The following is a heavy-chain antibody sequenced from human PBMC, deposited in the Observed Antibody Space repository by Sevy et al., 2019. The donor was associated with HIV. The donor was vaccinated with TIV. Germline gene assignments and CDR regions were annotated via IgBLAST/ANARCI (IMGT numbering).Heavy chain of an antibody. D-gene: IGHD1-26*01. CDR3: AKEEGVGATGYYYGMDV. CDR1: GFTFSSYG. CDR2: ISYDGSNK. V-gene: IGHV3-30*18. J-gene: IGHJ6*02. Sequence: GGSLRRSCAASGFTFSSYGMHWVRQAPGKGLEWVAVISYDGSNKYYADSVKGRFTISRDNSKNTLYLQMNSLRAEDTAVYYCAKEEGVGATGYYYGMDVWGQGTTVTVSS.